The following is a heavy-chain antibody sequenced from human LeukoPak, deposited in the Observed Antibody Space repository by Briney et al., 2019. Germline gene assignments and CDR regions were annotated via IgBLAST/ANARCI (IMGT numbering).Heavy chain of an antibody. D-gene: IGHD3-22*01. CDR3: AKGAAGYDSSGYYAFDY. CDR1: GFTFSIYG. Sequence: GGPLRLSCAASGFTFSIYGMYWVRQAPGKGLEWVAFIRYDGSNKYYEDSVKGRFTISRDNSKNTLYLQMNSLIAEDTAVYYCAKGAAGYDSSGYYAFDYWGQGTLVTVSS. CDR2: IRYDGSNK. J-gene: IGHJ4*02. V-gene: IGHV3-30*02.